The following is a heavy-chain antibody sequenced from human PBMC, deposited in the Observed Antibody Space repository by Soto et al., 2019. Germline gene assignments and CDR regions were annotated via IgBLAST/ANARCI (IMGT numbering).Heavy chain of an antibody. CDR3: ARGAGGYYYMDV. D-gene: IGHD3-10*01. V-gene: IGHV3-23*01. CDR1: GFTFSSYA. CDR2: LSGSGGST. J-gene: IGHJ6*03. Sequence: GGSLRLSCAASGFTFSSYAMSWVRQAPGKGLEWVSALSGSGGSTYYADSVKGRFTISRDNTKNTLYLQMNSLRAEDTAVYYCARGAGGYYYMDVWGKGTTVTVSS.